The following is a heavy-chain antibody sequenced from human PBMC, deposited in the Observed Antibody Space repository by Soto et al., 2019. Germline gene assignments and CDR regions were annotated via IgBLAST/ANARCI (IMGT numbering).Heavy chain of an antibody. V-gene: IGHV4-59*08. J-gene: IGHJ6*03. D-gene: IGHD3-3*01. CDR3: VRHCSSFTIFGVVISDEPLAYYMDV. CDR1: GGSISSYY. Sequence: PSETLSLTCTVSGGSISSYYWSWIRQPPGKGLEWIGYIYYSGSTNYNPSLKSRVTISVDTSKNQFSLKLSSVTAADTAVYYCVRHCSSFTIFGVVISDEPLAYYMDVWGKGTTVTVSS. CDR2: IYYSGST.